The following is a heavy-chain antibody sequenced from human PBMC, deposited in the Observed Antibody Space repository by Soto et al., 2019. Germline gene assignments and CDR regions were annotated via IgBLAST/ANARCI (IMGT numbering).Heavy chain of an antibody. D-gene: IGHD5-12*01. Sequence: SETLSLTCTVSGGSMNSYYWNWIRQPPGKGLEWIGYIYYSGSTHYNPSLKSRVTISQDRSKNQFSLSLSSVTAADTAMYFCARVAYSGFEYFFDSWGQGILVTVSS. J-gene: IGHJ4*02. CDR1: GGSMNSYY. CDR3: ARVAYSGFEYFFDS. CDR2: IYYSGST. V-gene: IGHV4-59*12.